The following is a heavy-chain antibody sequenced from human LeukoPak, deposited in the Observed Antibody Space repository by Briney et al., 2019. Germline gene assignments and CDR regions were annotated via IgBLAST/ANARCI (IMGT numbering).Heavy chain of an antibody. V-gene: IGHV3-23*01. Sequence: PGRSLRLSCAASGFTFSSYDMHWVRQAPGKGLEWVSAISGSGGSTYYADSVKGRFTISRDNSKNTLYLQMNSLRAEDTAVYYCAKDPAVAGWYYFDYWGQGTLVTVSS. J-gene: IGHJ4*02. CDR1: GFTFSSYD. D-gene: IGHD6-19*01. CDR2: ISGSGGST. CDR3: AKDPAVAGWYYFDY.